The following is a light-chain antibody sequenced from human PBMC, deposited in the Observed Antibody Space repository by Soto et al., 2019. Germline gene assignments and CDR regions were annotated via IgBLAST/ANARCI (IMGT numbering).Light chain of an antibody. V-gene: IGKV3-15*01. CDR3: TQYHNCPP. CDR1: QSVNSN. CDR2: GAS. J-gene: IGKJ4*01. Sequence: EIVMTQSPATLSVSPGERATLSCRASQSVNSNLAWYQQKPGQAPRLLIYGASTRATGVPAGFRGSGPGTGSIPTSSSLQPEDFAVIFCTQYHNCPPFGKGTK.